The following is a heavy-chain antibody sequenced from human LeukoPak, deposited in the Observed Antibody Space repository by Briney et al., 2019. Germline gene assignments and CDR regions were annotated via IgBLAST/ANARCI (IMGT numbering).Heavy chain of an antibody. D-gene: IGHD5-24*01. Sequence: SETLSLTCTVSGGSISSGGYYWSWLRQHPGKGLEWNGYIYYSGSTYYNPSLKSRVTISVDTSKNQFSLKLSSVTAADTAVYYCARADGVEMATTWGQGTLVTVSS. CDR3: ARADGVEMATT. V-gene: IGHV4-31*03. J-gene: IGHJ5*02. CDR1: GGSISSGGYY. CDR2: IYYSGST.